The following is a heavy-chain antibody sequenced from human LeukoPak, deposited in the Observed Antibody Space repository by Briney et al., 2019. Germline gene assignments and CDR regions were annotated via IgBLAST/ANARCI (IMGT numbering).Heavy chain of an antibody. D-gene: IGHD6-19*01. V-gene: IGHV4-39*07. J-gene: IGHJ4*02. CDR2: MYHSGST. CDR1: GGSISSSSYY. Sequence: PSETLSLTCTVSGGSISSSSYYWGWIRQPPGKGLEWIGEMYHSGSTNYNPSLKSRVTISVDKSKNQFSLKLSSVTAADTAVYYCARRNSGIDYWGQGTLVTVSS. CDR3: ARRNSGIDY.